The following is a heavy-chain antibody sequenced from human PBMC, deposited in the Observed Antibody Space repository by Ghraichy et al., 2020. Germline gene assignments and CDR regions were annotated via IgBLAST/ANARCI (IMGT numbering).Heavy chain of an antibody. D-gene: IGHD3-16*01. CDR2: INGNGAVT. CDR3: ARDWGLPDAFDV. J-gene: IGHJ3*01. CDR1: GFNFTAAW. V-gene: IGHV3-74*01. Sequence: LSLTCAGSGFNFTAAWMNWVRQAPGRGLVWVSHINGNGAVTVYADSVKGRFTVSRDNAKNTLYLQMNSLRDDDTAVYYCARDWGLPDAFDVWGQGTMVTVSS.